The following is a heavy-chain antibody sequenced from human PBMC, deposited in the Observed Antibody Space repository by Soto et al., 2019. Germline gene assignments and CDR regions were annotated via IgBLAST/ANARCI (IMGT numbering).Heavy chain of an antibody. V-gene: IGHV3-7*01. CDR1: GFTFSRFW. D-gene: IGHD6-19*01. Sequence: EVQLVESGGGLVQPGGSLRLSCAGSGFTFSRFWMSWVRQAPGKGLEWVANIKQNGSEKYYLDSVKGRFTISRDNAKNSLYLQMNSLRAEDTAVYYCARALCSETDELWGQGTLVTVSS. CDR2: IKQNGSEK. J-gene: IGHJ4*02. CDR3: ARALCSETDEL.